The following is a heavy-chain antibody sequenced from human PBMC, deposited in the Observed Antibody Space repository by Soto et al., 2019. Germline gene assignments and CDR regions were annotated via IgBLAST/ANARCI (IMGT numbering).Heavy chain of an antibody. V-gene: IGHV3-72*01. CDR3: ARLMGTRFDY. D-gene: IGHD2-8*01. J-gene: IGHJ4*02. CDR2: ARNKVNSYIT. Sequence: PEGCVRLSCAASGFIFIDHYSDWGRQAPGKGLEWVGRARNKVNSYITDHAASVRGRFTISRDDSRDSLYLQMNSLKTEDTAVYYCARLMGTRFDYWGQGTLVTVSS. CDR1: GFIFIDHY.